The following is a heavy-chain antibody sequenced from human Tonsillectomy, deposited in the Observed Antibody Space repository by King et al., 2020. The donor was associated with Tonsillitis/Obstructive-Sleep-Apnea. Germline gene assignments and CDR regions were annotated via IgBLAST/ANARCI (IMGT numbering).Heavy chain of an antibody. CDR2: ISGSGDRT. J-gene: IGHJ4*02. CDR1: GFTFSSYA. CDR3: AKLWSYNWNDGYFDY. V-gene: IGHV3-23*04. D-gene: IGHD1-1*01. Sequence: VQLVESGGGLVQPGGSLRLSCAASGFTFSSYAMSWVRQAPGKGLEWVSAISGSGDRTYHADSVKGRLTISRDNSKNTLYLQMNSLRAEDTAVYYCAKLWSYNWNDGYFDYWGQGTLVTVSS.